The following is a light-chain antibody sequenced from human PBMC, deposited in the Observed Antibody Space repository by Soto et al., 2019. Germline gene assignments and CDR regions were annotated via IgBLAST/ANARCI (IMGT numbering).Light chain of an antibody. J-gene: IGLJ2*01. V-gene: IGLV3-21*02. CDR3: QVWDSSSDHPV. CDR2: DNS. Sequence: SYELTQPPSVSVAPGQTARITCGGNIIASKNVHWYQQKPGQAPVLVVYDNSDRPSGIPERFSGSNSGNTATLTISRVEAGDEADYYCQVWDSSSDHPVFGGGTKLTVL. CDR1: IIASKN.